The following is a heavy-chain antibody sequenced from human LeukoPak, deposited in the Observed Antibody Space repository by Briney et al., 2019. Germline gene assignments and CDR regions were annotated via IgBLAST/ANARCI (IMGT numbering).Heavy chain of an antibody. Sequence: PSETLCLTCTVSGGSISSGSYYWSWIRQPAGKGLEWIGRIYSSGSTNYNPSLKSRVTISVDTSKNQFSLKLSSVTAADTAVYYCARGRYYYMDVWGKGTTVTISS. CDR1: GGSISSGSYY. J-gene: IGHJ6*03. CDR3: ARGRYYYMDV. V-gene: IGHV4-61*02. CDR2: IYSSGST.